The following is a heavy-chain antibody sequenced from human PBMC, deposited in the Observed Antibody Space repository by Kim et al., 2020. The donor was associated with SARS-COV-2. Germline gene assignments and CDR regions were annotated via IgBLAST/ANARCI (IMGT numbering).Heavy chain of an antibody. J-gene: IGHJ4*02. D-gene: IGHD6-13*01. CDR1: GFTFSSYW. Sequence: GGSLRLSCAASGFTFSSYWMHWVRQAPGKGLVWVSRINSDGSSTSYADSVKGRFTISRDNAKNTLYLQMNSLRAEDTAVYYCARVGIAAAGTRYGFDYWGQGTLVTVSS. CDR2: INSDGSST. V-gene: IGHV3-74*01. CDR3: ARVGIAAAGTRYGFDY.